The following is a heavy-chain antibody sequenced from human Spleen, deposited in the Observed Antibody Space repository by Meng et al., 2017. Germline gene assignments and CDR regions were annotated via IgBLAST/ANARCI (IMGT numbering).Heavy chain of an antibody. V-gene: IGHV4-61*01. Sequence: QVQPQEPGPRLVRSSATLPLTCTVSGASVSSGPSYWSWIRQPPGKGLEWIAYFYYSGTTNYNPSLRSRVTVSVDTSKNQFYLKLTSVTAADTAVYYCARTSYDETGFYSPSVDFWGQGALVTVSS. CDR1: GASVSSGPSY. CDR3: ARTSYDETGFYSPSVDF. D-gene: IGHD3-22*01. J-gene: IGHJ4*02. CDR2: FYYSGTT.